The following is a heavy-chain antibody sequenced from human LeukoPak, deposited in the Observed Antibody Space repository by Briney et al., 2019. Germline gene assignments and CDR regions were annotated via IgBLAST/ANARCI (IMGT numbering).Heavy chain of an antibody. Sequence: SETLSLTCAVSGYSITTGRYWGWIRQPPGKGLEWVGSIYHSGSTYYNPSLKSRVTISVDTSKNQFSLNLRSVTAADTAAYYCARSLSTAGIDYWGQGTQVTVSS. J-gene: IGHJ4*02. V-gene: IGHV4-38-2*01. CDR2: IYHSGST. CDR3: ARSLSTAGIDY. CDR1: GYSITTGRY. D-gene: IGHD2-2*01.